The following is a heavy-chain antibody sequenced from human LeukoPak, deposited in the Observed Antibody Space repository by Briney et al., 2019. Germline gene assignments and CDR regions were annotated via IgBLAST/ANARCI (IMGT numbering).Heavy chain of an antibody. V-gene: IGHV3-30*04. J-gene: IGHJ6*04. CDR3: ARDSSRYCSGGSCPYGMDV. Sequence: GGSLRLSCAASGFIFSSYAMHWAREAPGKALEWLIHISYDGGNKYYADSVKGRFTISRDNSKHTLYLQMNSMRAEDTAVYYCARDSSRYCSGGSCPYGMDVWGKGTTVTVSS. D-gene: IGHD2-15*01. CDR2: ISYDGGNK. CDR1: GFIFSSYA.